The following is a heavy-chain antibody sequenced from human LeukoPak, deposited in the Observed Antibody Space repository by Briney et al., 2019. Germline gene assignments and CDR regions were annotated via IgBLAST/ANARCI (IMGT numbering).Heavy chain of an antibody. CDR1: GFTFNTYA. Sequence: GGSLRLSCVASGFTFNTYAINWVRQAPGKGLEWVALISYNGGRKDYAESVKGRFTIDRDNSRNTVSLQMNSLRPDDTAVYSCARQEARGYLYEGLDYWGQGTLVTVSS. CDR2: ISYNGGRK. CDR3: ARQEARGYLYEGLDY. D-gene: IGHD3-22*01. V-gene: IGHV3-30*03. J-gene: IGHJ4*02.